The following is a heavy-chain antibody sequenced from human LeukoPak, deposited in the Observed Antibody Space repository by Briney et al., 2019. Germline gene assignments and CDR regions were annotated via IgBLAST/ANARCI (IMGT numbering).Heavy chain of an antibody. CDR1: GGSISGGDYS. CDR3: AREGYCSSTSCLGDAFDI. V-gene: IGHV4-30-2*01. Sequence: SETLSLTCTVSGGSISGGDYSWSWIRQPPGKGLEWIGYIYHSGSTYYNPSLKSRVTISVDRSKNQFSLKLSSVTAADTAVYYCAREGYCSSTSCLGDAFDIWGQGTMVTVSS. CDR2: IYHSGST. D-gene: IGHD2-2*01. J-gene: IGHJ3*02.